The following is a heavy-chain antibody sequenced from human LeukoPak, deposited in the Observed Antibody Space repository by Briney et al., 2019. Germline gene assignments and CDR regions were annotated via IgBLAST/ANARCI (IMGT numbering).Heavy chain of an antibody. V-gene: IGHV3-64*01. CDR3: ARGHSSGWYLTFDY. J-gene: IGHJ4*02. CDR1: GFTFGSYA. Sequence: GGSLRLSCAASGFTFGSYAMHWVRQAPGKGLEYVSAISSNGGSTYYANSVKGRFTISRDNSKNTLYLQMGSLRAEDMAVYYCARGHSSGWYLTFDYWGQGTLVTVSS. D-gene: IGHD6-19*01. CDR2: ISSNGGST.